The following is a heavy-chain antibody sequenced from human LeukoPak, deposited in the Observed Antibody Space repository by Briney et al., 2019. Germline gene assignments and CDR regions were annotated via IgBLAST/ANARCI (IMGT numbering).Heavy chain of an antibody. CDR2: ISYDGSNK. V-gene: IGHV3-30*18. CDR1: GFTFSSYG. Sequence: GGSLRLSCAASGFTFSSYGMHWVRQAPGKGLEWVAVISYDGSNKYYADSVKGRFTISRDNSKNTLYLQMNSLRAEDTAVYYCAKERTYSYGYRNGYWGQGTLVTVSS. CDR3: AKERTYSYGYRNGY. D-gene: IGHD5-18*01. J-gene: IGHJ4*02.